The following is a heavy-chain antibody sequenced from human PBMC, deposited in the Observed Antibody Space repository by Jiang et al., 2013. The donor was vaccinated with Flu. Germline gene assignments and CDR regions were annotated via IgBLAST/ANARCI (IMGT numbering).Heavy chain of an antibody. CDR1: GGTFSSYA. CDR2: IIPILGIA. CDR3: ARREGGDYLDY. Sequence: GAEVKKPGSSVKVSCKASGGTFSSYAISWVRQAPGQGLEWMGRIIPILGIANYAQKFQGRVTITADKSTSTAYMELSSLRSEDTAVYYCARREGGDYLDYWGQGTLVTVSS. J-gene: IGHJ4*02. V-gene: IGHV1-69*04. D-gene: IGHD1-26*01.